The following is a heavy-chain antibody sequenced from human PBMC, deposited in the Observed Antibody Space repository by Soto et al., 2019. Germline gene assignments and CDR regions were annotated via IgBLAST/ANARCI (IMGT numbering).Heavy chain of an antibody. CDR2: ISGTAGTI. V-gene: IGHV3-11*01. J-gene: IGHJ6*02. Sequence: QVQLVESGGGLVKPGGSLRLSCEASGITFSDHYMTWIRQAPGKGLEWISYISGTAGTIYYADSVKGRFTISRDNAKNSLFLQLTSLTAEDTAVYYCARAPYYGSGTYYYYALDVWGQGTTVTVSS. CDR3: ARAPYYGSGTYYYYALDV. CDR1: GITFSDHY. D-gene: IGHD3-10*01.